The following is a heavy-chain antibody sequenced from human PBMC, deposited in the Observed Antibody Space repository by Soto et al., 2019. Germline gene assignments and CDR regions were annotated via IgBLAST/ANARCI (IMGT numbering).Heavy chain of an antibody. CDR2: IGTAGDT. D-gene: IGHD3-22*01. CDR3: ARAIGPTLFDY. Sequence: VGSLRLSCSASGLTCDSYDMRFVRQGPGKGLEWVSAIGTAGDTNYAGSVKGRFTISRENAKNSLYLQMNSLRAGDTAIYFCARAIGPTLFDYWGQGTLVTVSS. CDR1: GLTCDSYD. V-gene: IGHV3-13*04. J-gene: IGHJ4*02.